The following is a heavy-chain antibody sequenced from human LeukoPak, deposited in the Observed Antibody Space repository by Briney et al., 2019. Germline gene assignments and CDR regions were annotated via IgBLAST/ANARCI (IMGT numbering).Heavy chain of an antibody. J-gene: IGHJ4*02. CDR1: GFTFSSCS. CDR2: ISSSSSYI. Sequence: GGSLRLSCAASGFTFSSCSMNWVRQAPRKGLEWVSSISSSSSYIYYADSVKGRFTISRDNAKNSLYLQMNSLRAEDTAVYYCARDGSGTLDYWGQGTLVTVSS. V-gene: IGHV3-21*01. D-gene: IGHD3-10*01. CDR3: ARDGSGTLDY.